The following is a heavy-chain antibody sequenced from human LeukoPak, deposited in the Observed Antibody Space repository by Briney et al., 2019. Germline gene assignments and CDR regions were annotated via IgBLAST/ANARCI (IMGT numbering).Heavy chain of an antibody. CDR1: GGTFSSYA. CDR3: ARIDNWNYYYMDV. V-gene: IGHV1-69*01. Sequence: SVKVSCKASGGTFSSYAISWVRQAPGQGREWMGGIIPIFGTANYAQKFQGRVTITADESTSTAYMELSSLRSEDTAVYYCARIDNWNYYYMDVWGKGTTVTVSS. D-gene: IGHD1-20*01. J-gene: IGHJ6*03. CDR2: IIPIFGTA.